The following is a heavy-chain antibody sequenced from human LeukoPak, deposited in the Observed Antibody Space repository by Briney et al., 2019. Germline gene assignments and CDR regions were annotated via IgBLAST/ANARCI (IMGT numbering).Heavy chain of an antibody. CDR1: GGSFSTYY. J-gene: IGHJ4*02. V-gene: IGHV4-59*01. Sequence: KPSETLSLTCTVSGGSFSTYYWSWIRQPPGKGLEWIGYIYYSGSTNYNPSLKSRVTISVDTSKNQFSLTLNSVTAADTAVYYCARVITVRGVIFDYWGQGTLVTVSS. D-gene: IGHD3-16*01. CDR2: IYYSGST. CDR3: ARVITVRGVIFDY.